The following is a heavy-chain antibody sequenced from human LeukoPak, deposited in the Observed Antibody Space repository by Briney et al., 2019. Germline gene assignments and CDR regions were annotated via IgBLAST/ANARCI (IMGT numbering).Heavy chain of an antibody. Sequence: PSETLSLTCTVSGGSISSYYWSWIRQPPGEGVEWVGYIYYSGSTNYNPSLKSRVTISVDTSKNQFSLKLSSVTAADTAVYYCARLTYYYDSSGYPHFDYWGQGTLVTVSS. D-gene: IGHD3-22*01. CDR1: GGSISSYY. CDR3: ARLTYYYDSSGYPHFDY. V-gene: IGHV4-59*08. CDR2: IYYSGST. J-gene: IGHJ4*02.